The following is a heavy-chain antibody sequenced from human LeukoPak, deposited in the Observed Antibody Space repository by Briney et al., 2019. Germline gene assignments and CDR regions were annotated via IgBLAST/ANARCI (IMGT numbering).Heavy chain of an antibody. CDR3: AKDNFDWFDHFDY. Sequence: PGGSLRLSCAASGFTFSSYGMHWVRQAPGKGLEWVAVIWYDGSNKYYADSVKGRFTISRDNSKNTLYLQMNSLRAEDTAVYYCAKDNFDWFDHFDYWGQGTLVTVSS. D-gene: IGHD3-9*01. CDR1: GFTFSSYG. J-gene: IGHJ4*02. V-gene: IGHV3-33*06. CDR2: IWYDGSNK.